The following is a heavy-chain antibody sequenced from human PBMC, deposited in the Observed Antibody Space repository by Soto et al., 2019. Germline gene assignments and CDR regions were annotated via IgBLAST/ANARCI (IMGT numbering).Heavy chain of an antibody. CDR1: GFTFSSYS. V-gene: IGHV3-21*01. J-gene: IGHJ4*02. CDR3: ARAPDIVLMVYLFDY. D-gene: IGHD2-8*01. Sequence: GGSLRLSCAASGFTFSSYSMNWVRQAPGKGLEWVSSISSSSSYIYYADSVKGRFTISRDNAKNSLYLQMNSLRAEDTAVYYCARAPDIVLMVYLFDYWGQGTLVTVSS. CDR2: ISSSSSYI.